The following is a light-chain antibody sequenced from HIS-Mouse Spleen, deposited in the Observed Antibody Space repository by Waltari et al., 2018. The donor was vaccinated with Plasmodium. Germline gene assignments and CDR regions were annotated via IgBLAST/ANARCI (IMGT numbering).Light chain of an antibody. Sequence: QSALTQPASVSGSPGQSITISCPGTSRDVGRYNLVSWYQQHPGKAPKLMIYEGSKRPSGVSNRFSGSKSGNTASLTISGLQAEDEADYYCCSYAGSSTHVVFGGGTKLTVL. CDR1: SRDVGRYNL. V-gene: IGLV2-23*01. J-gene: IGLJ2*01. CDR2: EGS. CDR3: CSYAGSSTHVV.